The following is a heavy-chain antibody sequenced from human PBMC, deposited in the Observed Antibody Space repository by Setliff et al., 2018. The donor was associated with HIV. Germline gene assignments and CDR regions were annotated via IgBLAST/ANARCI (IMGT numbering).Heavy chain of an antibody. V-gene: IGHV3-7*03. D-gene: IGHD3-10*02. CDR1: GFTFRSHW. Sequence: GGSLRLSCAASGFTFRSHWMSWVRQAPGKGLEWVANIKQGGTENYSVDSVKGRFTISRDDAKNSLFLQMNSLRAEDTAMYYCARDKGPPPVVHLDYRGQGTLVTVSS. J-gene: IGHJ4*02. CDR3: ARDKGPPPVVHLDY. CDR2: IKQGGTEN.